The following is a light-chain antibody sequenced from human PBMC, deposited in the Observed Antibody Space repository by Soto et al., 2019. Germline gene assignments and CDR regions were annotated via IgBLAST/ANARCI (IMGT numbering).Light chain of an antibody. CDR1: RSISRY. J-gene: IGKJ2*01. Sequence: DIRLIQSPASLSASVGDRVSITCRTSRSISRYLNWYQQKLGKAPKLLIYGASTLQGGVPSRFSGSGSGTDFTLTISGLQPEDFATYYCQESYSSPYFFGQGTKLEMK. V-gene: IGKV1-39*01. CDR3: QESYSSPYF. CDR2: GAS.